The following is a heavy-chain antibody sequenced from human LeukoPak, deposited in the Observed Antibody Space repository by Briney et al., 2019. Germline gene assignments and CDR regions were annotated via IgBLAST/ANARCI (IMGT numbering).Heavy chain of an antibody. CDR2: INSDGSST. V-gene: IGHV3-74*01. Sequence: GGSLRLSCAASGFTFSSYWMHWVRHAPGKGLVWVSRINSDGSSTSYADSVKGRFTISRDNAKNTLYLQMNSLRAEDTAVYYCARDDGWLGWFDPWGQGTLVTVSS. CDR3: ARDDGWLGWFDP. CDR1: GFTFSSYW. J-gene: IGHJ5*02. D-gene: IGHD6-19*01.